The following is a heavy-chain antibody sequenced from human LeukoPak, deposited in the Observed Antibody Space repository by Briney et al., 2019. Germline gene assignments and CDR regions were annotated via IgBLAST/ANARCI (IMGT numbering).Heavy chain of an antibody. CDR2: INHSGST. J-gene: IGHJ4*02. D-gene: IGHD6-19*01. CDR1: GGSFSGYC. V-gene: IGHV4-34*01. Sequence: PSETLSLTCAVYGGSFSGYCWSWIRQPPGKGLEWIGEINHSGSTNYNPSLKSRVTISLDTSKNQFSLKVRSVTAADTAVYFCARVRAVAGTPFDYWGQGTLVTVSS. CDR3: ARVRAVAGTPFDY.